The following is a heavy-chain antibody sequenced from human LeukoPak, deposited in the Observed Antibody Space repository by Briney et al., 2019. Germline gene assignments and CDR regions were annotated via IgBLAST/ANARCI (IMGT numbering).Heavy chain of an antibody. CDR1: GGSISSSNW. Sequence: SETLSLTCAVSGGSISSSNWWSWVRQPPGKGLEWIGEIYHGGSTNYNPSLKSRVTISVDKSKNQFSLKLSSVTAADTAVYYCARSGRQLNYYYYYYMDVWGKGTTVTVSS. J-gene: IGHJ6*03. V-gene: IGHV4-4*02. CDR2: IYHGGST. D-gene: IGHD5-24*01. CDR3: ARSGRQLNYYYYYYMDV.